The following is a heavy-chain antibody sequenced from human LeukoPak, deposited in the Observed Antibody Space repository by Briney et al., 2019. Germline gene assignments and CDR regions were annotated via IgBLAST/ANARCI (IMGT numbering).Heavy chain of an antibody. J-gene: IGHJ4*02. V-gene: IGHV1-18*01. CDR3: ARGYSSGWLSVYYFDY. CDR1: GYTFTSCG. CDR2: ISAYNGNT. D-gene: IGHD6-19*01. Sequence: ASVKVSCKASGYTFTSCGISWVRQAPGQGLEWMGWISAYNGNTNYAQKLQGRVTMTTDTSTSTAYMELRSLRSDDTAVYYCARGYSSGWLSVYYFDYWGQGTLVTVSS.